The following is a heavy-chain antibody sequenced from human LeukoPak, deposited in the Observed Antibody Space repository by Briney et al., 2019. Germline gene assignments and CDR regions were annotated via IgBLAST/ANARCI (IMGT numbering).Heavy chain of an antibody. CDR3: ARTSSWYVPSAYYFDY. Sequence: GGSLRLSCAASGFTFSSYSMNWVRQAPGKGLEWVSSISSSSSYIYYADSVKGRFTISRDNAKNSLYLQMNSLRGEDTAVYYCARTSSWYVPSAYYFDYWGQGTLVTVSS. CDR1: GFTFSSYS. V-gene: IGHV3-21*01. CDR2: ISSSSSYI. J-gene: IGHJ4*02. D-gene: IGHD6-13*01.